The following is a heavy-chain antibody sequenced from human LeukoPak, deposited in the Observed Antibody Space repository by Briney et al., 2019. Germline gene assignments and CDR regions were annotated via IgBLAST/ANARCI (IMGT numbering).Heavy chain of an antibody. CDR1: GYTFTSYA. Sequence: GASVKVSCKASGYTFTSYAMNWVRQAPGQGLEWMGWINTNTGNPTYAQGFTGRFVFSLDTSVSTAYLQIGSLKAEDTAVYYCARDGVAAAGLYYYYGMDVWGQGTTVTVSS. CDR3: ARDGVAAAGLYYYYGMDV. CDR2: INTNTGNP. D-gene: IGHD6-13*01. J-gene: IGHJ6*02. V-gene: IGHV7-4-1*01.